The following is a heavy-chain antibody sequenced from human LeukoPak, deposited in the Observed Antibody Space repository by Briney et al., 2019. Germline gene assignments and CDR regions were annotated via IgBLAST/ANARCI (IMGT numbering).Heavy chain of an antibody. Sequence: PVKVSCKASGGTFSSYAISWVRQAPGQGLEWMGGIIPIFGTANYAQKFQGRVTITADESTSTAYMELSSLRSEDTAVYYCARSPENWNPGHSGWFDPWGQGTLVTVSS. CDR3: ARSPENWNPGHSGWFDP. V-gene: IGHV1-69*13. D-gene: IGHD1-1*01. CDR1: GGTFSSYA. J-gene: IGHJ5*02. CDR2: IIPIFGTA.